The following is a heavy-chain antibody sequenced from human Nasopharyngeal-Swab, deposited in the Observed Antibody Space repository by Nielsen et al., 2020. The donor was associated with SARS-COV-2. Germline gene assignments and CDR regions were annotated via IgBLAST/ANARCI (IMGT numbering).Heavy chain of an antibody. V-gene: IGHV4-34*01. Sequence: WIRQPPGEGLEWIGEINHSGSTNYNPSLKSRVTISVDTSKNQFSLKLSSVTAADTAVYYCARRRGYSGYAYLDYWGQGTLVTVSS. CDR2: INHSGST. D-gene: IGHD5-12*01. J-gene: IGHJ4*02. CDR3: ARRRGYSGYAYLDY.